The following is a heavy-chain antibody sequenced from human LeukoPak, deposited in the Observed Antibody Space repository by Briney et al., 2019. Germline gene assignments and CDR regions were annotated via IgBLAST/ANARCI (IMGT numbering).Heavy chain of an antibody. CDR2: IKSDGTTT. Sequence: PAGGSLRLSCAASGFTFSSYWMHWVRQAPGQGPVWVSRIKSDGTTTTYADSVRGRFTISRDNSKNILYLQMNSLRAEDTAVYYCTRGQYYSDSSGFSLADYFHHWGQGSLVTVSS. V-gene: IGHV3-74*01. CDR1: GFTFSSYW. J-gene: IGHJ1*01. CDR3: TRGQYYSDSSGFSLADYFHH. D-gene: IGHD3-22*01.